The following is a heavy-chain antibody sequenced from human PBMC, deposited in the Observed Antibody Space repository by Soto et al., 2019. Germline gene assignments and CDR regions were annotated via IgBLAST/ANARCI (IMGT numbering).Heavy chain of an antibody. CDR3: ASKNCSGGSCHPYYYYGMDV. D-gene: IGHD2-15*01. CDR2: INPSFGRA. V-gene: IGHV1-46*01. CDR1: GYTFTSYY. J-gene: IGHJ6*02. Sequence: ASVKVSCKASGYTFTSYYMHWVRQAPGQGLEWMGIINPSFGRANYAQKFQGRVTITADASTSTAYMELSSLRSEDTAVYYCASKNCSGGSCHPYYYYGMDVWGQGTTVTVSS.